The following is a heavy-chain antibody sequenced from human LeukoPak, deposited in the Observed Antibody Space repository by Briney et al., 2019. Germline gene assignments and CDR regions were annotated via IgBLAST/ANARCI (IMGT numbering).Heavy chain of an antibody. D-gene: IGHD5-18*01. CDR2: IYSGGST. CDR3: ASEGGTAMRYYFDY. J-gene: IGHJ4*02. Sequence: GGSLRLSCAASGFTFSSYAMSWVRQAPGKGLQWVSVIYSGGSTYYADSVKGRFIISRDNSKNTLYLQMSSLRAEDTAVYYCASEGGTAMRYYFDYWGQGTLVTVSS. CDR1: GFTFSSYA. V-gene: IGHV3-66*01.